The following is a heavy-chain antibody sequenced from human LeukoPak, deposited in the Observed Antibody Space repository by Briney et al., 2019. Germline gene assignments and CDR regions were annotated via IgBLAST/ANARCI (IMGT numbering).Heavy chain of an antibody. J-gene: IGHJ4*02. V-gene: IGHV3-23*01. CDR3: AKNEVWWLPDS. D-gene: IGHD5-12*01. CDR2: FSGNGGST. Sequence: PGRSLRLSCAASGFTFSSYSMSWVRQAPGKGLEWVSAFSGNGGSTYYADSVKGRFTISRDNSKNTLYLQMNSLRADDTALYYCAKNEVWWLPDSWGQGTLVTVSS. CDR1: GFTFSSYS.